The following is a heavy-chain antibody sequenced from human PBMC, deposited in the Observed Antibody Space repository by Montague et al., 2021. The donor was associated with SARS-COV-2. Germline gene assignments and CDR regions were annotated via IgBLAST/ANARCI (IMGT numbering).Heavy chain of an antibody. V-gene: IGHV4-39*01. CDR1: GGSISSSSYY. Sequence: SETLSLTCTVSGGSISSSSYYWGWIRQPPGKGLEWIGSIYYSGSTYYNSSLKSRVTISVDTSKNQFSLKLSSVTAADTAVYYCARQGRTSMFRLNWFDPWGQGTLVTVSS. J-gene: IGHJ5*02. CDR2: IYYSGST. D-gene: IGHD3-10*01. CDR3: ARQGRTSMFRLNWFDP.